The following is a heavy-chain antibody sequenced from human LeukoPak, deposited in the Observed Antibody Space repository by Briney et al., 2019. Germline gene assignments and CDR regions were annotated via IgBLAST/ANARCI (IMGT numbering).Heavy chain of an antibody. CDR3: ARVDMIGAFDI. CDR2: ISYDGSNK. J-gene: IGHJ3*02. V-gene: IGHV3-30-3*01. D-gene: IGHD3-22*01. Sequence: GRSLRLSCAASGFTFSSYAMHWVRQAPGKGLEWVAVISYDGSNKYYAASVKGRFTISRDNSKNTLYLQMNSLRAEDTAVYYCARVDMIGAFDIWGQGTIVTVSS. CDR1: GFTFSSYA.